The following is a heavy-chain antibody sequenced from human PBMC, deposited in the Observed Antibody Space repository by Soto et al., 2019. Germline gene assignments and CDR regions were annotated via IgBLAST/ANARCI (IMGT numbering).Heavy chain of an antibody. V-gene: IGHV3-15*01. CDR3: MTAPGLNVLF. D-gene: IGHD3-16*01. J-gene: IGHJ4*02. Sequence: EVQLVESGGGLVKPGGSLRLSCVGSGFTFIDAWMSWVRQAPGKGLEWVGRLKSETDGGTADYAAPVEGRFDISRGDSKHTLYLHRNSLKCEDAAVYYCMTAPGLNVLFWGQGALVTVSS. CDR2: LKSETDGGTA. CDR1: GFTFIDAW.